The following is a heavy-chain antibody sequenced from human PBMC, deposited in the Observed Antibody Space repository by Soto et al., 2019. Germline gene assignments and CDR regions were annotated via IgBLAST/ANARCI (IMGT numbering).Heavy chain of an antibody. Sequence: QVQLVQSGAEVKKPGASVKVSCKASGYTFTSYGISWVRQAPVQGLEWMGWISAYNGNTKYAQKLQGRVALTTDTSTSTAYIDLRCLRSDDLAVYSCAREGPPADYWGQGTLVTVSS. CDR1: GYTFTSYG. CDR3: AREGPPADY. CDR2: ISAYNGNT. V-gene: IGHV1-18*03. J-gene: IGHJ4*02.